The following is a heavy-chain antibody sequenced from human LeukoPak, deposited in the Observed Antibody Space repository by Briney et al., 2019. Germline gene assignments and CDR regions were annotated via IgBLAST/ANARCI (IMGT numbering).Heavy chain of an antibody. V-gene: IGHV3-33*08. CDR3: ARERFRGGEGAFDI. J-gene: IGHJ3*02. CDR2: IWYDGSNK. D-gene: IGHD3-16*01. Sequence: GGSLRLSCAASGFXFDDYTIHWVRQAPGKGLEWVAIIWYDGSNKYYADFVKGRFTTSRDNSKNTLYLQMNSLRAEDTAVHYCARERFRGGEGAFDIWGQGTMVTVSS. CDR1: GFXFDDYT.